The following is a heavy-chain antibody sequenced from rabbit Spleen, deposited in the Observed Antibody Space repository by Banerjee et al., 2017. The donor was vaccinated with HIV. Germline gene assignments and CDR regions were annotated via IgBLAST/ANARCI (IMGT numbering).Heavy chain of an antibody. D-gene: IGHD2-1*01. Sequence: QSLEESGGGLVKPGASLTLTCKASGFSFSSGYDMCWVRQAPGKGLKWIACIFTRGGDIYYANWAKGRFTVSKTSSTTVTLQMTSLTAADTATYFCGRGGDWGSRFDLWGQGTLVTVS. J-gene: IGHJ3*01. V-gene: IGHV1S40*01. CDR1: GFSFSSGYD. CDR2: IFTRGGDI. CDR3: GRGGDWGSRFDL.